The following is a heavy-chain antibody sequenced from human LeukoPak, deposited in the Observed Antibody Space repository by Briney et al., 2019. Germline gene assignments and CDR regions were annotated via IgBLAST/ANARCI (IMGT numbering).Heavy chain of an antibody. CDR2: INHSGST. Sequence: TSETLSLTCAVHGGSFSGYYWSWIRQPPGKGLEWIGEINHSGSTNYNPSLKSRVTISVDTSKNQFSLKLSSVTAADTAVYYCARGLPYSSGCHFDYWGQGTLVAVSS. V-gene: IGHV4-34*01. D-gene: IGHD6-19*01. CDR3: ARGLPYSSGCHFDY. J-gene: IGHJ4*02. CDR1: GGSFSGYY.